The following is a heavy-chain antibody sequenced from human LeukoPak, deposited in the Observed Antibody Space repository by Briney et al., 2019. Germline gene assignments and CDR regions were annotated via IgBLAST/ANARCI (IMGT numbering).Heavy chain of an antibody. CDR3: ARVPSGATLDY. CDR2: MNPNSGNT. D-gene: IGHD1-26*01. V-gene: IGHV1-8*02. Sequence: ASVKVSCKASGYTVTGYYMHWVRQAPGQGLEWMGWMNPNSGNTGYAQKFQGRVTMTRNTSISTAYMELSSLRSEDTAVYYCARVPSGATLDYWGQGTLVTVSS. J-gene: IGHJ4*02. CDR1: GYTVTGYY.